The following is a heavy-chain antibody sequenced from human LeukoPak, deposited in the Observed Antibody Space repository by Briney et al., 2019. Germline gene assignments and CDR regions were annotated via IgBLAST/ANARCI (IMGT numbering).Heavy chain of an antibody. D-gene: IGHD6-13*01. CDR3: AREYSSSWYETLWGYYFDY. J-gene: IGHJ4*02. CDR1: GGSISSGGYY. CDR2: INHSGST. Sequence: PSETLSLTCTVSGGSISSGGYYWSWIRQPPGKGLEWIGEINHSGSTNYNPSLKSRVTISVDTSKNQFSLKLSSVTAADTAVYYCAREYSSSWYETLWGYYFDYWGQGTLVTVSS. V-gene: IGHV4-39*07.